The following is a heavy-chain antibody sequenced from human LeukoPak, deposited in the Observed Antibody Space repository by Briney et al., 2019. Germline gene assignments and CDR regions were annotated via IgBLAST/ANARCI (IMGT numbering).Heavy chain of an antibody. J-gene: IGHJ4*02. CDR3: ARDSPPDYYDSSGYFDY. V-gene: IGHV3-66*01. Sequence: GGSLRLSCAASGFTVSSNYMSWVRQAPGKGLEWVSVIYSGGSTYYADSVKGRFTISRDNSKNTLYLQMNSLRAEDTAVYYCARDSPPDYYDSSGYFDYWGQGTLVTVSS. D-gene: IGHD3-22*01. CDR1: GFTVSSNY. CDR2: IYSGGST.